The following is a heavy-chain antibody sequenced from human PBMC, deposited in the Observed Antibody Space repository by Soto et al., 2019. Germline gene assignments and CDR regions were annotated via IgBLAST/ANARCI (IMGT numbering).Heavy chain of an antibody. V-gene: IGHV4-4*07. CDR1: GGSISNDY. Sequence: SETLSLTCTVSGGSISNDYWSWIRQPAGKGLEYIGRIYSSGMTDYNPSLQSRVTMSIDTSKNQFSLNLSSVTAADSAVYYCARTAPGSGCLNDYWGQGPLVT. J-gene: IGHJ4*02. CDR2: IYSSGMT. D-gene: IGHD6-19*01. CDR3: ARTAPGSGCLNDY.